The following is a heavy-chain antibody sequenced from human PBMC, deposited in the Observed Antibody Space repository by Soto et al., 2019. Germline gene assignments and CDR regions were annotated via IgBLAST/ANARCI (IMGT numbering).Heavy chain of an antibody. D-gene: IGHD6-13*01. Sequence: GGSLRLSCAASGVTFIGSAMHWVRQASGKGLEWVGRIRSKANSYATEYAASVKGRFTISRDDSKNTAYLQMNSLKTEDTAVYYCTSFCSSCFFDYWGQGTLVTVSS. V-gene: IGHV3-73*01. J-gene: IGHJ4*02. CDR2: IRSKANSYAT. CDR3: TSFCSSCFFDY. CDR1: GVTFIGSA.